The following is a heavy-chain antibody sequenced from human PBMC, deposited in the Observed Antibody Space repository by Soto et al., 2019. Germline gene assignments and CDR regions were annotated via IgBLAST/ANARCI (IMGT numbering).Heavy chain of an antibody. CDR2: INHSGST. D-gene: IGHD3-22*01. Sequence: SETLSLTCAVYGGSFSGYYWSWIRQPPGKGLEWIGEINHSGSTNYNPSLKSRVTISVDTSKNQFSLKLSSVTAADTAVYYCARGRKPGGDSSGSMTEFDYWGQGTLVTVSS. CDR3: ARGRKPGGDSSGSMTEFDY. V-gene: IGHV4-34*01. CDR1: GGSFSGYY. J-gene: IGHJ4*02.